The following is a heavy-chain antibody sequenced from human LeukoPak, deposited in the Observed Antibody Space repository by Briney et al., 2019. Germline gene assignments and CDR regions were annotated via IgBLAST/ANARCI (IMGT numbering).Heavy chain of an antibody. CDR3: AKDLGNSDY. D-gene: IGHD7-27*01. Sequence: GGSLRLSCAASGFTFSSYAMTWVRQAPGKGLEWVSAISGSGAGTYYADSVKGRFTISRDNSKNTLYLQMNSLRAEDTAVYYCAKDLGNSDYWGQGTLVTVSS. CDR2: ISGSGAGT. CDR1: GFTFSSYA. J-gene: IGHJ4*02. V-gene: IGHV3-23*01.